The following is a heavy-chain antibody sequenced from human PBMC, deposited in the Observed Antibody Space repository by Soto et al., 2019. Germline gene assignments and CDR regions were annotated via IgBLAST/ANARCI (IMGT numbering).Heavy chain of an antibody. J-gene: IGHJ1*01. CDR3: ARGILGSSWYSFQP. Sequence: QVQLVQSGAEVKKPGSSVKVSCKASGGTFSSYTISWVRQAPGQGLEWMGRIIPILGIANYAQKFQGRVTITADKXXRTAYMELSSLRAEDTAVYYCARGILGSSWYSFQPWGQGTLVTVSS. CDR1: GGTFSSYT. V-gene: IGHV1-69*02. CDR2: IIPILGIA. D-gene: IGHD6-13*01.